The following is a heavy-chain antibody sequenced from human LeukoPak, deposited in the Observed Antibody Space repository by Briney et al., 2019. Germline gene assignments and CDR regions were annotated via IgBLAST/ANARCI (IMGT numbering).Heavy chain of an antibody. V-gene: IGHV4-59*01. J-gene: IGHJ6*03. CDR1: GGSISSYY. CDR2: IYYSGST. D-gene: IGHD1-20*01. CDR3: ARAAITAYFMDV. Sequence: PSESLSLTCTVSGGSISSYYWSWVRQPPGKGLEWVGYIYYSGSTTYNPSLKSRVTISVDNTKNKSSLKLSAVTPADHAGFYFARAAITAYFMDVWGKGSTVTVSS.